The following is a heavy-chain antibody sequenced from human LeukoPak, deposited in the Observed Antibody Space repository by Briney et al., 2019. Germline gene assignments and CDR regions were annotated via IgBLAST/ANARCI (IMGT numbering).Heavy chain of an antibody. V-gene: IGHV3-11*04. CDR1: GFTFSDYY. Sequence: SGGSLRLSCAASGFTFSDYYMSWIRQAPGKGLEWVSYIRSSGSTIYYADSVKGRFTISRDNAKNSLYLQMNSLRAEDTAVYYCARVDCSSTSCYKFDYWGQGTLVTVSS. D-gene: IGHD2-2*02. CDR3: ARVDCSSTSCYKFDY. CDR2: IRSSGSTI. J-gene: IGHJ4*02.